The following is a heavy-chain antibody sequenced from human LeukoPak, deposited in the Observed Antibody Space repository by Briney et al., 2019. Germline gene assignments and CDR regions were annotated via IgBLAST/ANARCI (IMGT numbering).Heavy chain of an antibody. CDR2: IYYSGST. CDR3: ARTYYYDSSGYYHDAFDI. J-gene: IGHJ3*02. CDR1: GGSISSSSYY. V-gene: IGHV4-39*07. D-gene: IGHD3-22*01. Sequence: SETLSLTCTVSGGSISSSSYYWGWIRQPPGKGLEWIGSIYYSGSTYYNPSLKSRVTISVDTSKNQFSLKLSSVTAADTAVYYCARTYYYDSSGYYHDAFDIWGQGTMVTVSS.